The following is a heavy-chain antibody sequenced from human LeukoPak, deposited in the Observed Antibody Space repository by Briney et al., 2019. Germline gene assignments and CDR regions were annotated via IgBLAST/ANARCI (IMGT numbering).Heavy chain of an antibody. J-gene: IGHJ4*02. V-gene: IGHV4-59*08. Sequence: SETLSLTCTVSGGSISSYYWSWIRQPPGKGLEWIGSIYHSGNTYYNPSLKSRFTISVDTSKNQFSLKLNSVTAADTAVYFCGRLDDYDYSAWWGQGILVTVSS. CDR3: GRLDDYDYSAW. D-gene: IGHD3-22*01. CDR1: GGSISSYY. CDR2: IYHSGNT.